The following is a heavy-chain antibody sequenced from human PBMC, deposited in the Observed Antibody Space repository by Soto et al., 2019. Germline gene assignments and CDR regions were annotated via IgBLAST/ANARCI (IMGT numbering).Heavy chain of an antibody. V-gene: IGHV4-4*02. CDR3: GRTKDYVYGVDV. CDR1: GTSISSSQW. CDR2: IYHNERT. J-gene: IGHJ6*02. Sequence: QVQLQESGPGLVKPSGTLSLTCAVSGTSISSSQWWSWVRQPPGKGLEWIGEIYHNERTNYNPSLKSRLTMSLDKSKNQVSLKLRSVTAADTATYYCGRTKDYVYGVDVWGQGTTVTVFS.